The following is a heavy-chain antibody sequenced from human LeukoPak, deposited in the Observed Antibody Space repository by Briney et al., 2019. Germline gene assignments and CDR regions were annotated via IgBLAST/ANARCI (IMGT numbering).Heavy chain of an antibody. V-gene: IGHV1-18*01. D-gene: IGHD3-10*01. J-gene: IGHJ6*03. CDR3: ARDLHRVVVRGVPHYYYYMDV. CDR1: GYTFSSYG. Sequence: GASVKVSCKASGYTFSSYGISWVRQAPGRGLEWMGWISGYNGNTNYAQKLQGRVTMTSDTSTSTAYMELRSLRSDDTAVYYCARDLHRVVVRGVPHYYYYMDVWGKGTTVTISS. CDR2: ISGYNGNT.